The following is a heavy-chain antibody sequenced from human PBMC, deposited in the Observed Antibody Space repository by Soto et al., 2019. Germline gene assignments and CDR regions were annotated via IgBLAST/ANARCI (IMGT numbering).Heavy chain of an antibody. CDR3: ARGWTVTTPPFGY. D-gene: IGHD4-17*01. Sequence: QVQLQQWGAGLLKPSETLSLTCAVYGGSFSGYYWSWIRQPPGKGLEWIGEINHSGRTNYNPSLRSLVTISVDTSKNQFSLKLSSVTAADTAVYYCARGWTVTTPPFGYWGQGTLVTVSS. CDR2: INHSGRT. CDR1: GGSFSGYY. V-gene: IGHV4-34*01. J-gene: IGHJ4*02.